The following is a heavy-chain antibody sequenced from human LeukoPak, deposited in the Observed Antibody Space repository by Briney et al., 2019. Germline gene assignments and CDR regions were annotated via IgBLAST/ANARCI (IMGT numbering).Heavy chain of an antibody. CDR1: GGSFSGYY. J-gene: IGHJ4*02. CDR3: AGGRSSVLGY. CDR2: IYYTGTT. Sequence: SETLSLTCAVYGGSFSGYYWSWIRQPPEKGLEWIGSIYYTGTTYYKPSLKSRVTISVDTSKNQFSLKLSSVTAADTAVYYCAGGRSSVLGYWGQGTLVTVSS. D-gene: IGHD3-16*01. V-gene: IGHV4-34*01.